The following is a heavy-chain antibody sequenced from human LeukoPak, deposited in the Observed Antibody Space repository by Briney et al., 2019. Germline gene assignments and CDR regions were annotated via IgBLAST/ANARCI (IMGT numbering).Heavy chain of an antibody. CDR2: TSRGGSDI. Sequence: PGGSLRLSCATSGFTFCNHEMNWVRQAPGKGLEWVAYTSRGGSDISYADSVKGRFTISTDNANSSLYLQMNSLRAEDTAVYFCVRARLIRLENFFDYWGQGTLVTVSS. J-gene: IGHJ4*02. CDR3: VRARLIRLENFFDY. V-gene: IGHV3-48*03. CDR1: GFTFCNHE. D-gene: IGHD2-21*02.